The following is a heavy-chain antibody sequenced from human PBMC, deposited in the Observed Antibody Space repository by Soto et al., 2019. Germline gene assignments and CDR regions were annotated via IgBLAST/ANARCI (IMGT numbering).Heavy chain of an antibody. CDR1: GGSISSNGYY. J-gene: IGHJ5*02. CDR2: IYHSGST. D-gene: IGHD5-18*01. Sequence: QVQLQESGPGLVKPSQTLSLTCIVSGGSISSNGYYWNWIRQHPRKGLEWIGYIYHSGSTYYNPSLKSRATISLDTSKNRCSLNLSSLTVADTAMYYCARDGGTAMVLDPWGQGILVTVSS. CDR3: ARDGGTAMVLDP. V-gene: IGHV4-31*03.